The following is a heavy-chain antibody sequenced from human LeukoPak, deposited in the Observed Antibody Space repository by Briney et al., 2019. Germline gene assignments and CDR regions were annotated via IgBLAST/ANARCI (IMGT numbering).Heavy chain of an antibody. V-gene: IGHV3-48*01. Sequence: PGGSLRLSCAASGFSFSSYSMNWVRQAPGKGLEWVSYISSSSTIYYADSVKGRFTISRDNAKNSLYLQMNSLRAEDTAVYYCARPRVGATGWFDPWGQGTLVTVSS. CDR1: GFSFSSYS. D-gene: IGHD1-26*01. J-gene: IGHJ5*02. CDR3: ARPRVGATGWFDP. CDR2: ISSSSTI.